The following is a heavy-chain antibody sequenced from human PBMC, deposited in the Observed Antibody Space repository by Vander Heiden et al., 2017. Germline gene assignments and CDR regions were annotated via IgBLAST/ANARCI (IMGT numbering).Heavy chain of an antibody. CDR3: AREAYSSGRAGSFDY. Sequence: QVHVVVSGGGVVRPGRSLRLSCAASGFIFSSYVMHWVRQAPGKGLEWVSVISKDGAVIFYADSVKGRFTISRDNSGNTLYLQMNSLRAEDTALYYCAREAYSSGRAGSFDYWGQGTLVTVSS. J-gene: IGHJ4*02. D-gene: IGHD6-19*01. CDR2: ISKDGAVI. V-gene: IGHV3-30-3*01. CDR1: GFIFSSYV.